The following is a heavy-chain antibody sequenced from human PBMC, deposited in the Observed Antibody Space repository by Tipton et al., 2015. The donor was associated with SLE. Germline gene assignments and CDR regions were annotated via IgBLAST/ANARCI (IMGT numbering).Heavy chain of an antibody. CDR2: ISHTGRT. J-gene: IGHJ6*02. CDR1: SESFSIYW. CDR3: VRGSASGYFGMDV. V-gene: IGHV4-34*01. Sequence: TLSLTCAVGSESFSIYWWTWIRQPPGKGLQWIGEISHTGRTNYNPSLQSRVTISVDRSNYHFPLRLASVTAAGTAVYYCVRGSASGYFGMDVWDQGTTVTVSS.